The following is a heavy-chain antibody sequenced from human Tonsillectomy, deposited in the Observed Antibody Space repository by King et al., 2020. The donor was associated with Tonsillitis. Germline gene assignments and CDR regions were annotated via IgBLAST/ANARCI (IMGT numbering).Heavy chain of an antibody. Sequence: QLQESGPGLVKPSQTLSLTCSVSGGSISSGSYYWGWIRQPAGKGLEWIGHIYTSGSTNYNPSLKSRVTMSLDTSKNQFSLKVNSVTAADTAVYYCARVPEDMAVVPGAIGYYYYRDVWGKGTTVTVSS. V-gene: IGHV4-61*02. CDR1: GGSISSGSYY. D-gene: IGHD2-2*02. CDR2: IYTSGST. CDR3: ARVPEDMAVVPGAIGYYYYRDV. J-gene: IGHJ6*03.